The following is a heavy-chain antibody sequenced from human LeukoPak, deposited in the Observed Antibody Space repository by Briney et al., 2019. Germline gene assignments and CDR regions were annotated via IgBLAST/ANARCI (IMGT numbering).Heavy chain of an antibody. Sequence: PGGSLRLPCAASGFTFSSYAMSWVRQAPGKGLEWVSAISGSGGSTHYADSVKGRFTISRDNSKNTLYLQMNSLRAEDTAVYYCARGGIITSYAFEIWGQGAMVTVSS. CDR1: GFTFSSYA. J-gene: IGHJ3*02. D-gene: IGHD3-10*01. CDR3: ARGGIITSYAFEI. V-gene: IGHV3-23*01. CDR2: ISGSGGST.